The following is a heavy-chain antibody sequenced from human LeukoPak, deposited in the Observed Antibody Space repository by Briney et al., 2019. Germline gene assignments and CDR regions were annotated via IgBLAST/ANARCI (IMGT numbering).Heavy chain of an antibody. D-gene: IGHD2-15*01. V-gene: IGHV4-59*08. J-gene: IGHJ4*02. CDR3: ARLTEGW. Sequence: SETLSLTCIVSGGSIGSYYWSWVRQTPGKGLESIGYVYYTGRTNYNPSLKGRVTIFVDTSKNQFSLKLSSVTAADTAVYYCARLTEGWWGQGALVTVSS. CDR2: VYYTGRT. CDR1: GGSIGSYY.